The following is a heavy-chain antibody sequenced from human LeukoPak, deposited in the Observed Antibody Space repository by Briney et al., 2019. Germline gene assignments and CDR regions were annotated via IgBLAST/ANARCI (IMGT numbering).Heavy chain of an antibody. J-gene: IGHJ5*02. CDR3: ARGRALLQFIGDWFDP. Sequence: VASVTVSCTASGGTFSSYAIRWVRQAPGQGREWMGGVIPIFGTANYAQKFQGRVTITTDESTSTAYMELSSLRSEDTAVYYCARGRALLQFIGDWFDPWGQGTLVTVSS. V-gene: IGHV1-69*05. CDR2: VIPIFGTA. D-gene: IGHD4-11*01. CDR1: GGTFSSYA.